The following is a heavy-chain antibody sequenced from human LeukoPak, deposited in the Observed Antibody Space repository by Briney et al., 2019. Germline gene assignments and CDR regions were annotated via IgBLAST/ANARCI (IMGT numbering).Heavy chain of an antibody. Sequence: ASVKVSCKASGYTFTSYGISWVRQAPGQGLEWMGWISAYNGNTNYAQKLQGRVTMTTDTSTSTAYMELSSLRSEDTAVYYCARATVGASTGDYWGQGTLVTVSS. CDR1: GYTFTSYG. V-gene: IGHV1-18*01. CDR3: ARATVGASTGDY. J-gene: IGHJ4*02. D-gene: IGHD1-26*01. CDR2: ISAYNGNT.